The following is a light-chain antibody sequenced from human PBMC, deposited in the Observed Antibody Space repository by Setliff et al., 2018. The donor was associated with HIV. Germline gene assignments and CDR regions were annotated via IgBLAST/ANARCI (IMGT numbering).Light chain of an antibody. CDR1: RSDVGAYNY. J-gene: IGLJ1*01. Sequence: QSVLTQPASVSGSPGQSITISCTGTRSDVGAYNYVSWYQQHPGKAPKLMIYEVSNRPSGVSNRFSGSKSGNTASLTISWLQAEDEADYFFSSYRGGSTLFVLGPGTKVTVL. CDR3: SSYRGGSTLFV. CDR2: EVS. V-gene: IGLV2-14*01.